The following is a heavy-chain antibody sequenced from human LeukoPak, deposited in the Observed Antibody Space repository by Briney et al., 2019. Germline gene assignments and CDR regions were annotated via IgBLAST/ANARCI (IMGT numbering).Heavy chain of an antibody. J-gene: IGHJ6*03. CDR2: IYSGGST. D-gene: IGHD6-19*01. CDR3: ARGRRRWLVYRDYYYYMDV. V-gene: IGHV3-66*01. CDR1: GFTVSSNY. Sequence: GGTLRLSCAASGFTVSSNYMSWVRQAPGKGLEWVSVIYSGGSTYYADSVKGRFTISRDNSKNTLYLQMNSLRAEDTAVYYCARGRRRWLVYRDYYYYMDVWGKGTTVTISS.